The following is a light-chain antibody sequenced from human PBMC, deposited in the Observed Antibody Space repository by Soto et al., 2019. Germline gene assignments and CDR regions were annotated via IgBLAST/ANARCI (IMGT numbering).Light chain of an antibody. CDR3: QQRSNWPPYT. CDR1: QSVSIY. CDR2: DAS. V-gene: IGKV3-11*01. Sequence: EIVLTQSPATLSLSPGERATLSCRASQSVSIYLAWYQQKPGQSPRLLVYDASNRATGIPARFSGSGSGTDFTLTISSLEPEDFAVYYCQQRSNWPPYTFGQGTKPEIK. J-gene: IGKJ2*01.